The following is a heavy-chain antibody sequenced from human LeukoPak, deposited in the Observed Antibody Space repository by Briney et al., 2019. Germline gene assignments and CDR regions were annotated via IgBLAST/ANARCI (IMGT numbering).Heavy chain of an antibody. J-gene: IGHJ3*02. D-gene: IGHD3-22*01. CDR2: INPNSGGT. CDR3: ARDSWYYDSSGHLPI. CDR1: GYTYTGYY. Sequence: ASVKVSCKASGYTYTGYYMHWVRQPPGQGLAWMGWINPNSGGTNYAQKFQGRVTMTRDTSISTAYMELSRLRSDDTAVYYCARDSWYYDSSGHLPIWGQGTMVTVSS. V-gene: IGHV1-2*02.